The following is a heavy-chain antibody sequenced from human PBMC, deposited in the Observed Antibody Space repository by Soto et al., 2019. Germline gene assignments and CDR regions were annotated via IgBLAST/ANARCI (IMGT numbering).Heavy chain of an antibody. CDR3: AGEGRVAAKRRWFDP. D-gene: IGHD2-15*01. J-gene: IGHJ5*02. V-gene: IGHV4-30-4*01. Sequence: SETLSLTCTVSGGSISSGDYYWSWIRQPPGKGLEWIGYIYYSGSTYYNPSLKSRVTISVDTSKNQFSLKLSSVTAADTAVYYGAGEGRVAAKRRWFDPWGEGTLVTV. CDR1: GGSISSGDYY. CDR2: IYYSGST.